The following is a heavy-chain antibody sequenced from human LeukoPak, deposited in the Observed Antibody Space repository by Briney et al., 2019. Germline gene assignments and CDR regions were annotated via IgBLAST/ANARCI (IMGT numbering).Heavy chain of an antibody. CDR3: ARVAPNRRYCSGGSCLNYFDY. CDR2: ISAYNGHT. Sequence: GVSVKVSCKASGYTFINYGITWVRQAPGQGLEWMGWISAYNGHTNYAQKLQGRVTMTTDTSTSTAYMELRSLRSDDTAVYYCARVAPNRRYCSGGSCLNYFDYWGQGTLVTVSS. D-gene: IGHD2-15*01. J-gene: IGHJ4*02. V-gene: IGHV1-18*01. CDR1: GYTFINYG.